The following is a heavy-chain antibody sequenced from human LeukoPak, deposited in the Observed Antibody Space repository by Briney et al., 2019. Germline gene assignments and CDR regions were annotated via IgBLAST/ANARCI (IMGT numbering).Heavy chain of an antibody. D-gene: IGHD2-21*02. J-gene: IGHJ3*02. Sequence: PGRSLRLSCAASGFTFSSYAMHWVRQAPGKGLEWVAVISYDGSNKYYADSVKGRFTISRDNSKNTLYLQMNSLRAEDTAVYYCAIQYGDCSDAFDIWGQGTMVTVSS. CDR2: ISYDGSNK. CDR3: AIQYGDCSDAFDI. CDR1: GFTFSSYA. V-gene: IGHV3-30-3*01.